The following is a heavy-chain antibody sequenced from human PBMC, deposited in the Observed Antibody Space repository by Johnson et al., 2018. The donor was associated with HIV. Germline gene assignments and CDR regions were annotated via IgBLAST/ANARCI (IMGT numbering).Heavy chain of an antibody. Sequence: VQLVESGGGVVQPGGSLRLSCAASGFTFSSYGMHWVRQAPGKGLEYVSAISSNGGSTYYANSVKGRFTISRDNSKNTLYLQMNSLRAEDTAVYYCARGVDGAFDIWGQGTMVTVSS. V-gene: IGHV3-64*01. J-gene: IGHJ3*02. CDR2: ISSNGGST. CDR1: GFTFSSYG. CDR3: ARGVDGAFDI. D-gene: IGHD3-10*01.